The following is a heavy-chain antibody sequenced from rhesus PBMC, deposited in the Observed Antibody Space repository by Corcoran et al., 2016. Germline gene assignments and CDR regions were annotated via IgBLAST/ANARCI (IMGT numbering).Heavy chain of an antibody. CDR3: ARAYYYSGSYPYYGLDS. J-gene: IGHJ6*01. CDR1: GGSISSGYD. D-gene: IGHD3-16*01. CDR2: IYGSNGNT. Sequence: QVQLQESGPGVVKPSETLSLTCAVSGGSISSGYDWSWIRQPPGKGLAWIGDIYGSNGNTNYNPSLKNRVTISKDASKNQFSLKLSSVTAADTAVYYCARAYYYSGSYPYYGLDSWGQGVVVTVSS. V-gene: IGHV4-76*01.